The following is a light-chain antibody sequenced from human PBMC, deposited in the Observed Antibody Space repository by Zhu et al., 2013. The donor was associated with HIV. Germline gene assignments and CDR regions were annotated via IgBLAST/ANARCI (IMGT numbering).Light chain of an antibody. CDR1: QSVSSN. J-gene: IGKJ1*01. V-gene: IGKV3-15*01. CDR3: QQYNSYLWT. CDR2: GAS. Sequence: EIVMTQSPATLSVSPGERVTLSCRASQSVSSNLAWYQQKPGQAPRLLIYGASTRATGIPARFSGSGSGTEFTLTISSLQSEDFATYYCQQYNSYLWTFGQGT.